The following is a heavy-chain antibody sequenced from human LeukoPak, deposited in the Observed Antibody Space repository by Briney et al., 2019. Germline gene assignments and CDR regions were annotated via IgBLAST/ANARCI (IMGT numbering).Heavy chain of an antibody. D-gene: IGHD6-19*01. CDR3: ARVSDDSGWNFDY. CDR2: INAGNSNR. J-gene: IGHJ4*02. V-gene: IGHV1-3*01. Sequence: ASVKVSCKASGYTFTSYAIHWVRQAPGQRLEWMGWINAGNSNRKYSQKFQDRVTITRETSATTAYMELNSLTSEGTAVYYCARVSDDSGWNFDYWGQGTLVTVSS. CDR1: GYTFTSYA.